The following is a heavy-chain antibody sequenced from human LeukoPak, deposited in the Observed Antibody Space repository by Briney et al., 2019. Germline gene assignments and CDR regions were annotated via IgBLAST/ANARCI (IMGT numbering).Heavy chain of an antibody. CDR2: ITGSGGTT. CDR3: AKWGDYDILTGYYDSDY. Sequence: PGGSLRLSCAASGFTFNNYAMSWVRQGPGKGLEWVSAITGSGGTTFYADSVKGRFTISRENSKNTLYLQMNSLRAEDTAVYYCAKWGDYDILTGYYDSDYWGQGTPVTVSS. J-gene: IGHJ4*02. V-gene: IGHV3-23*01. CDR1: GFTFNNYA. D-gene: IGHD3-9*01.